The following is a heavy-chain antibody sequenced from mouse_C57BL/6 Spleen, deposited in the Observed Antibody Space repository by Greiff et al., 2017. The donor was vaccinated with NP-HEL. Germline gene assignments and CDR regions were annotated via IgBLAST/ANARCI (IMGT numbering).Heavy chain of an antibody. CDR1: GFNIKDYY. J-gene: IGHJ3*01. D-gene: IGHD1-1*01. V-gene: IGHV14-1*01. Sequence: EVQLQQSGAELVRPGASVKLSCTASGFNIKDYYMHWVKQRPEQGLEWIGRIDPEDGDTEYAPKFQGKATMTADTSSNTAYLQLSSLTSEDTAVYYCTMDYYGSTFAYWGQGTLVTVSA. CDR2: IDPEDGDT. CDR3: TMDYYGSTFAY.